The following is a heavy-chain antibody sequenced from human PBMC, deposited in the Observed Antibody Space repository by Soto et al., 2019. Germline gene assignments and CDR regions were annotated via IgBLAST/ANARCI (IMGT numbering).Heavy chain of an antibody. V-gene: IGHV3-23*01. CDR2: INYNGVGT. Sequence: VGSLRLSCTGAGFTFSDYAMSCVRQSPGKGLEWVSSINYNGVGTYYADSVKGRFTISRDNSKHTLFLLMNSLRADDAAVYYCAASERYHKAAYWGQGTLVSLS. CDR3: AASERYHKAAY. CDR1: GFTFSDYA. J-gene: IGHJ4*02. D-gene: IGHD3-10*01.